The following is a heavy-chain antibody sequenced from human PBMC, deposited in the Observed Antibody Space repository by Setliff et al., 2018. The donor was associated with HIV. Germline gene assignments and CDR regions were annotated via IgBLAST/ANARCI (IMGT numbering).Heavy chain of an antibody. V-gene: IGHV3-30*07. Sequence: GGSLRLSCAASGFIFSGYAMHWVRQAPGKGLEWVAVMSYDGNNKYYADSVKGRFTISRDNAKDSLYLQMNTLRVEDTAVYYCARDPPGSGFHLDYWGQGTPVTVSS. D-gene: IGHD5-12*01. J-gene: IGHJ4*02. CDR1: GFIFSGYA. CDR3: ARDPPGSGFHLDY. CDR2: MSYDGNNK.